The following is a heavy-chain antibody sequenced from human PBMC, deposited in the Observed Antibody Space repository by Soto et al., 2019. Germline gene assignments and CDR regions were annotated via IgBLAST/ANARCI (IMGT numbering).Heavy chain of an antibody. V-gene: IGHV5-51*01. CDR3: ARRRSAITGTTLDY. CDR1: GYTFSNSW. Sequence: PGESLKISCKGSGYTFSNSWIGWLRQMPGKGLEWMGIIYPGDSDTRYSPSFQGQVTISADKSISTAYLQWSSLKASDTAMYYCARRRSAITGTTLDYWGQGTLVTVSS. CDR2: IYPGDSDT. D-gene: IGHD1-7*01. J-gene: IGHJ4*02.